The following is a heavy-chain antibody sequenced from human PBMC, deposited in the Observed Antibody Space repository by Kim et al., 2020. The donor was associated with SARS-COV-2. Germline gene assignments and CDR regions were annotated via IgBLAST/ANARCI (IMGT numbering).Heavy chain of an antibody. D-gene: IGHD5-12*01. CDR2: ASYIGSRT. J-gene: IGHJ4*02. CDR1: GFYLNTYS. CDR3: VRQSSRGFSEGYDFDQ. V-gene: IGHV3-64*02. Sequence: GGSLRLSCSTSGFYLNTYSIHWVRQAPGKGLEYVSGASYIGSRTYYAGSVKGRFTVSRDNSKKTVFLQMGSLRPDDTAVYYCVRQSSRGFSEGYDFDQWGQGTLVTVTP.